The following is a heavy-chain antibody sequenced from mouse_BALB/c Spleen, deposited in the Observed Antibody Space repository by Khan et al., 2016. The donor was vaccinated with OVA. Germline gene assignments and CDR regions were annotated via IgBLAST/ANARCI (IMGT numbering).Heavy chain of an antibody. J-gene: IGHJ3*01. CDR3: TRGGYGSPFAY. CDR1: GYTFTSFY. CDR2: INPSNGGT. Sequence: QVQLKESGAELVKPGASVKLSCKASGYTFTSFYMYWVKQRPGQGLEGVGEINPSNGGTNFNEKFKSKATLTVDKSSSTAYMQLSSLTSEDSAVYYWTRGGYGSPFAYWGQGTRVTVS. V-gene: IGHV1S81*02. D-gene: IGHD1-1*01.